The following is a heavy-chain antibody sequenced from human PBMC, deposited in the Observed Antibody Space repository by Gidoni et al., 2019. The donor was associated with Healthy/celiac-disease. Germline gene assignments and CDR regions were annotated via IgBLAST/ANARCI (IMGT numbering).Heavy chain of an antibody. D-gene: IGHD3-22*01. J-gene: IGHJ4*02. Sequence: QVQLVQSGAEVKKPGASGKVSCKVSGYTVTEFSMHWVRQAPGKGLEGMGGFDPEDGETIYAQKFQGRVTMTEDTSTDTAYMELSSLRSEDTAVYYCATGGYYYDSSVAFDYWGQGTLVTVSS. CDR2: FDPEDGET. CDR3: ATGGYYYDSSVAFDY. V-gene: IGHV1-24*01. CDR1: GYTVTEFS.